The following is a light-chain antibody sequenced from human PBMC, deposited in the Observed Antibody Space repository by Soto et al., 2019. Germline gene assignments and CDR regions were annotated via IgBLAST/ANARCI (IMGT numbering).Light chain of an antibody. CDR1: SSDVGGYNY. V-gene: IGLV2-14*01. CDR3: SSYTSSSTLDV. CDR2: EVS. Sequence: QSALTQPASVSESPGQSITISCTGTSSDVGGYNYVSWYQQHPGKAPKLMIYEVSNRSSGVSNRFSGSKSGNTASLTISGLXAEDEADYYCSSYTSSSTLDVFGTGTKVTVL. J-gene: IGLJ1*01.